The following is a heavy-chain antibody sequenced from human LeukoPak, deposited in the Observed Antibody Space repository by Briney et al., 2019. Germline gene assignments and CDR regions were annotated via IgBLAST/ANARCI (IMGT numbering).Heavy chain of an antibody. J-gene: IGHJ6*02. Sequence: PGGSLRLSCAASGFTFSSYGMHWVRQAPGKGLEWVAVISYDGSNKYYADSVKGRFTISRDNSKDTLYLQMNSLRAEDTAVYYCAKDGVLLWFGELYYYGMDVWGQGTTVTVSS. CDR3: AKDGVLLWFGELYYYGMDV. D-gene: IGHD3-10*01. CDR2: ISYDGSNK. CDR1: GFTFSSYG. V-gene: IGHV3-30*18.